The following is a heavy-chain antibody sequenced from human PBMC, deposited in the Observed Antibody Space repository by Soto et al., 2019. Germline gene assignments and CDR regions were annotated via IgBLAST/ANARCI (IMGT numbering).Heavy chain of an antibody. D-gene: IGHD5-12*01. Sequence: ASVEVSCKASGYTFTSYAMHWVRQAPGQRLEWMGWINAGNGNTKYSQKFQGRVTITRDTSASTAYMELSSLRSEDTAVYYCARLYRGYIGSRFDYWGQGTLVTVSS. CDR2: INAGNGNT. CDR3: ARLYRGYIGSRFDY. V-gene: IGHV1-3*01. CDR1: GYTFTSYA. J-gene: IGHJ4*02.